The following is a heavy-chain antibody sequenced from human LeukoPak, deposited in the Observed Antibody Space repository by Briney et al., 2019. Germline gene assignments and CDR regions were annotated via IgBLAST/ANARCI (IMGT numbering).Heavy chain of an antibody. D-gene: IGHD3-22*01. J-gene: IGHJ3*02. Sequence: GGSLRLSCAASGFTFSSYSMNWVRQAPGKGLEWVSYISRSSSPIYYAESVKGRFTISRDNAKNTLYLQMNSLRAEDTAVYYCARDDTHYGSSGSFYDAFDIWGQGTMVTVSS. V-gene: IGHV3-48*01. CDR1: GFTFSSYS. CDR3: ARDDTHYGSSGSFYDAFDI. CDR2: ISRSSSPI.